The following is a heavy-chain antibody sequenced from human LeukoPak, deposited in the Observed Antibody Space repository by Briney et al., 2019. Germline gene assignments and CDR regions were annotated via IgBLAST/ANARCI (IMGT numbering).Heavy chain of an antibody. CDR3: ARVSGGSYYDFWSGYRRNPHYYYYMDV. J-gene: IGHJ6*03. Sequence: GGSLRLSCAASGFTVSSNYMSWVRQAPGKGLEWVSVIYSGGSTYYADSVKGRFTISRDNSKNTLYLQMNSLRADDTAVYYCARVSGGSYYDFWSGYRRNPHYYYYMDVWGKGTTVTVSS. CDR2: IYSGGST. CDR1: GFTVSSNY. D-gene: IGHD3-3*01. V-gene: IGHV3-66*01.